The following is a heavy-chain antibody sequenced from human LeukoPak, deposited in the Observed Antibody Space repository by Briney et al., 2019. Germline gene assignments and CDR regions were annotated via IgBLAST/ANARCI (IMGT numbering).Heavy chain of an antibody. J-gene: IGHJ6*03. CDR1: GGSFSGYY. Sequence: SETLSLTCAVYGGSFSGYYWSWIRQPPGKGLEWIGEINHSGSTNYNPSLKSRVTISVDTSRNQFSLKLSSVTAADTAVYYCARTGGSFYFYYYMDVWGKGTTVTVSS. D-gene: IGHD1-26*01. CDR2: INHSGST. V-gene: IGHV4-34*01. CDR3: ARTGGSFYFYYYMDV.